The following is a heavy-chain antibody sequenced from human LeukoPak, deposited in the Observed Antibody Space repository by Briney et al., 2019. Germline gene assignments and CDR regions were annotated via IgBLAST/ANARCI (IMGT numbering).Heavy chain of an antibody. D-gene: IGHD4-11*01. CDR2: ISGSGGST. Sequence: GGSLRLSCAASGFTFSSYAMSWVRQAPGKGLEWVSAISGSGGSTYYADSVKGRFTISRDNSKNTLYLQMNSLRAEDTAVYCCAKEDSNYVSYYYGMDVWGQGTTVTVSS. CDR1: GFTFSSYA. J-gene: IGHJ6*02. V-gene: IGHV3-23*01. CDR3: AKEDSNYVSYYYGMDV.